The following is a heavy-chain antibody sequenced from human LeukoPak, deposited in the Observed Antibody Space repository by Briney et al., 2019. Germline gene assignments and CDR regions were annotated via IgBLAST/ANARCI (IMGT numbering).Heavy chain of an antibody. V-gene: IGHV4-38-2*02. J-gene: IGHJ6*02. Sequence: PSETLSLTCTVSGYSISSIHCWGWIRQPPGKGLEWIGSICQSGSTYYSPSLKSRVILSLDTSNNQFSLRLSSVTAADTAVYYCARLPQWGFYYYGMDVWGQGTTVTVSS. CDR3: ARLPQWGFYYYGMDV. CDR2: ICQSGST. D-gene: IGHD1-26*01. CDR1: GYSISSIHC.